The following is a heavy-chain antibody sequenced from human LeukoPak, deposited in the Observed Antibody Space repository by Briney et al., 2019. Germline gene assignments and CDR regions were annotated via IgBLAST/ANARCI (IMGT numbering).Heavy chain of an antibody. D-gene: IGHD1-1*01. CDR3: ARNAHLDH. CDR2: MSSDGTNK. V-gene: IGHV3-30*03. Sequence: PGGSLRLSCVASGFTFSSYGMHWVRQAPGKGLEWVAVMSSDGTNKYYADSVKGRFTISRDNSENTLFLQTNSLRVEDTAVYYCARNAHLDHWGQGTLVTVSS. CDR1: GFTFSSYG. J-gene: IGHJ4*02.